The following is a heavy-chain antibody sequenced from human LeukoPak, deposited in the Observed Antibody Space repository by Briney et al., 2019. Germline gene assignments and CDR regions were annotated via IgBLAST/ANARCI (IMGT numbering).Heavy chain of an antibody. V-gene: IGHV1-2*02. D-gene: IGHD5-12*01. Sequence: ASVKVSCKASGYTFTGYYMHWVRQAPGQGLEWMGWINPNSCGRNYVQKFQGRDTMTRDTFISTAYMELRRLRSDDKAVYYCARDIVATINFDYWGQGTLVTVSS. CDR3: ARDIVATINFDY. CDR2: INPNSCGR. CDR1: GYTFTGYY. J-gene: IGHJ4*02.